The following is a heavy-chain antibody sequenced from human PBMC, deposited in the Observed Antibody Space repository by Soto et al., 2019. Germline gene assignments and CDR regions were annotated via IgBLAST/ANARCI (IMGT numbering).Heavy chain of an antibody. J-gene: IGHJ4*02. CDR1: GGSFSGYY. Sequence: QVQLQQWGAGLLKPSETLSLTCAVYGGSFSGYYWSWIRQPPGKGLEWIGEINHSGSTNYNPSLKSRVTISVDTSKNQFSLKLSSVTAADTAVYYCARRGQQLGHYYFDYWGQGTLVTVSS. CDR3: ARRGQQLGHYYFDY. D-gene: IGHD6-13*01. V-gene: IGHV4-34*01. CDR2: INHSGST.